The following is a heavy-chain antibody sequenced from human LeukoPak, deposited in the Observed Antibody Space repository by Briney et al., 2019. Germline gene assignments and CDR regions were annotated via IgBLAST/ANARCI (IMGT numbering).Heavy chain of an antibody. CDR3: ARDGSGWSVY. D-gene: IGHD6-19*01. CDR1: GFTSGDYW. CDR2: ISPDGREK. Sequence: GGSLRLSCTASGFTSGDYWMSWLRQAPGKGLEWVINISPDGREKYFVDSVKGRFTISRDNAKNPLYLQMNSLRAEDTAVYYCARDGSGWSVYWGQGTLVTVSS. J-gene: IGHJ4*02. V-gene: IGHV3-7*01.